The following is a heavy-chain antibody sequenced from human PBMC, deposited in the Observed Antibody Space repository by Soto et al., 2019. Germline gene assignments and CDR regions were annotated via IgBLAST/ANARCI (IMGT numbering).Heavy chain of an antibody. CDR2: MNPNSGNT. Sequence: ASVKVSCKASGYTFTSYDINWVRQATGQGLEWMGWMNPNSGNTGYAQKFQGRVTMTRNTSISTAYMELSGLRSEDTAVYYCARGRGLRDSVGYYYMDVWGKGTTVTVSS. D-gene: IGHD5-12*01. CDR1: GYTFTSYD. CDR3: ARGRGLRDSVGYYYMDV. J-gene: IGHJ6*03. V-gene: IGHV1-8*01.